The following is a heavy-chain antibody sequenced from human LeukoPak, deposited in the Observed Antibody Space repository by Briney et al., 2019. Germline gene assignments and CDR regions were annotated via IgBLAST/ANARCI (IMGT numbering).Heavy chain of an antibody. CDR3: ARDSYYDKSGWFDP. J-gene: IGHJ5*02. V-gene: IGHV1-2*02. Sequence: GASVKVSCKASGYTFTDCYMHWVRQVPGQGLEWMGWINPNSGGTNYAQNFQGRVTMTRDTSISTAYMELSRLRSDDTAVYFCARDSYYDKSGWFDPWGQGTLVTVSS. D-gene: IGHD3-22*01. CDR2: INPNSGGT. CDR1: GYTFTDCY.